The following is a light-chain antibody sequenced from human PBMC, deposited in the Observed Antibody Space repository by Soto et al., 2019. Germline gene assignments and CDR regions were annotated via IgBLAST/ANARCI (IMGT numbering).Light chain of an antibody. CDR1: QSVLYSSNNKNY. V-gene: IGKV4-1*01. CDR3: QQYYSNPLT. Sequence: DIVMTQSPDCLAVSLGERATINCKSSQSVLYSSNNKNYLAWYQQKPGQPPKLLIYWASTRESGVPDRFSGSGSGTDFTLTISSLQAEDVAVYYCQQYYSNPLTFGGGTKVEIK. J-gene: IGKJ4*01. CDR2: WAS.